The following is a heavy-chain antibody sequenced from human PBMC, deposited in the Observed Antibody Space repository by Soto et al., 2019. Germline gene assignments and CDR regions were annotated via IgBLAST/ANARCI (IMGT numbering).Heavy chain of an antibody. CDR2: TYYRSKWYN. J-gene: IGHJ5*01. CDR1: GDSVSSNTAG. CDR3: ARATAAERGDWFDS. D-gene: IGHD6-25*01. V-gene: IGHV6-1*01. Sequence: QVQLQQSGPRLVKPSQTLSLTCAISGDSVSSNTAGWNWIRQSPSRGLEWLGRTYYRSKWYNDYALSLRSRLTINPDTSRNHFSLQLNSVSPEDTAVYYCARATAAERGDWFDSWGQGILVTVSS.